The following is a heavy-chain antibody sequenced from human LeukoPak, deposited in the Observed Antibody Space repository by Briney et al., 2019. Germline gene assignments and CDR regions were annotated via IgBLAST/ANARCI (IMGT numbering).Heavy chain of an antibody. CDR3: ARISGSYVFDY. V-gene: IGHV3-48*03. J-gene: IGHJ4*02. Sequence: GGSLRLSCATSGFTFSSYEMNWVRQAPGKGLEGVSYITGSSTYTNYADSVKGRFAISRDNAKNSLYLQMNSLRAEDTAVYYCARISGSYVFDYWGQGTLVTVSS. CDR2: ITGSSTYT. CDR1: GFTFSSYE. D-gene: IGHD1-26*01.